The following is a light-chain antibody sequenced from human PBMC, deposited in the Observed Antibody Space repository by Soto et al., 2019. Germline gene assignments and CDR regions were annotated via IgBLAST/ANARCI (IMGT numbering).Light chain of an antibody. CDR1: QSISGY. J-gene: IGKJ1*01. V-gene: IGKV1-9*01. Sequence: DIQMTQSPSSLSASVGDRVTITCRASQSISGYLNWYQQKPGKAPKRLIYDTTTLQSWVPSRFSGDGSGTEFTLTISSLQSEDFAVYYCQQYNNWPPWTFGQGTKVDIK. CDR2: DTT. CDR3: QQYNNWPPWT.